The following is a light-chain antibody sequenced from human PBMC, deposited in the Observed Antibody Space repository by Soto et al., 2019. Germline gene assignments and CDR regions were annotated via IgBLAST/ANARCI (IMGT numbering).Light chain of an antibody. CDR2: GAS. V-gene: IGKV3-15*01. Sequence: EIVMTQSPATLSVSPGERATLSCRASQSVSSNLAWYQQKPGQAPRLLIYGASTRATGIPARFSGSGSGTEFTLTISSLQSEDFAVYYCQQYNNWPPGRVFFGPGTKVDIK. J-gene: IGKJ3*01. CDR1: QSVSSN. CDR3: QQYNNWPPGRVF.